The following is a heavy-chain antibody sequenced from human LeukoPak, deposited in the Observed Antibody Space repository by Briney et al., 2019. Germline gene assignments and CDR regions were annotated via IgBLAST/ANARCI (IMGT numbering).Heavy chain of an antibody. CDR2: IYYSGST. CDR1: GGSISNYY. J-gene: IGHJ2*01. V-gene: IGHV4-59*01. CDR3: ARRLPPPWCFDL. Sequence: SETLSLTCSVSGGSISNYYWSWIRQPPGKGLEWIGCIYYSGSTNYNPSLKSRVTISIDTSKNQFSLKLSSVTAADTAVYYCARRLPPPWCFDLWGRGTLVTVSS.